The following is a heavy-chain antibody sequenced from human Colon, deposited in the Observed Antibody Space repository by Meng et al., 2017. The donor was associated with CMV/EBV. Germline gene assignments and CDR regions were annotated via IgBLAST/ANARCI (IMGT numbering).Heavy chain of an antibody. CDR3: AKSLDPVTPRDYFYGMDI. J-gene: IGHJ6*02. CDR2: IRFDGSHI. V-gene: IGHV3-30*02. D-gene: IGHD2-21*02. Sequence: TFNRYGMHWVRQAQGKGLEWVEFIRFDGSHILYGDSVKGRLTISRDNSKNTLFLEINSLRVEDTAVYYCAKSLDPVTPRDYFYGMDIRGPGTTVTVSS. CDR1: TFNRYG.